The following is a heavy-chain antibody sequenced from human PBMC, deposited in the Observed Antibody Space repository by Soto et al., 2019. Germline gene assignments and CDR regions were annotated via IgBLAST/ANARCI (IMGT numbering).Heavy chain of an antibody. CDR3: ALTLGYCSGGSCYSGWFDP. J-gene: IGHJ5*02. Sequence: EVQLVESGGGLVQPGGSLRLSCAASGFTVSSNYMSWVRQAPGKGLEWVSVIYSGGSTYYADSVKGRFTISRHNSKNTQYHQMNSLRAEDTAVYYCALTLGYCSGGSCYSGWFDPWGQGTLVTVSS. CDR1: GFTVSSNY. V-gene: IGHV3-53*04. CDR2: IYSGGST. D-gene: IGHD2-15*01.